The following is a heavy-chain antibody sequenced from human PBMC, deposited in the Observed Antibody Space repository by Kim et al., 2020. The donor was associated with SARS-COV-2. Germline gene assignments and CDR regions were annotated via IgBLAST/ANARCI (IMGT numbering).Heavy chain of an antibody. Sequence: GGSLRLSCAASGFTFSSYWMHWVRQAPGKGLVWVSHTNRAGSDTNYADSVKGRFTISRDNAKNTLYLQMNSLGADDTAVYYCARGGKYHYVSLVYWGQGT. CDR2: TNRAGSDT. D-gene: IGHD3-10*02. J-gene: IGHJ4*03. CDR1: GFTFSSYW. CDR3: ARGGKYHYVSLVY. V-gene: IGHV3-74*01.